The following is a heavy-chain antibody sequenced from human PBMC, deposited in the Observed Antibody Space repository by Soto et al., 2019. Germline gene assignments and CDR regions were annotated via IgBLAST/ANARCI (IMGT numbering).Heavy chain of an antibody. V-gene: IGHV1-18*01. CDR1: GYTFTSYG. CDR2: ISAYNGNT. CDR3: ARIPGNCSGGSCYPITLFDY. D-gene: IGHD2-15*01. Sequence: QVPLVQSGAEVKKPGASVKVSCKASGYTFTSYGISWVRQAPGQGLEWMGWISAYNGNTNYAQKLQGRVTMTTDTSTSTAYMELRSLRSDDTAVYYCARIPGNCSGGSCYPITLFDYWGQGTLVTVSS. J-gene: IGHJ4*02.